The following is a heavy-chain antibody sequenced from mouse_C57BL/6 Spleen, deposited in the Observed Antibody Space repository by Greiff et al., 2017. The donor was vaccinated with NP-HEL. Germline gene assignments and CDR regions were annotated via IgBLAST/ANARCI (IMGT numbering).Heavy chain of an antibody. Sequence: QVPLQQSGGELVRPGASVTLSRKALGYTFTDHEMHWGKQTPGHGLEWIGAIDPETGGTAYNQKFKGKAILTADKSSSTAYMELRSLTSEDSAVYYCTRGSNYFDYWGQGTTLTVSS. D-gene: IGHD1-1*01. CDR1: GYTFTDHE. CDR3: TRGSNYFDY. J-gene: IGHJ2*01. V-gene: IGHV1-15*01. CDR2: IDPETGGT.